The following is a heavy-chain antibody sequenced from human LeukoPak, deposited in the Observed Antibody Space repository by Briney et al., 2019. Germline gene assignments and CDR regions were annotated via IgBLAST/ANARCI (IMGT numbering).Heavy chain of an antibody. CDR2: INHSGST. J-gene: IGHJ5*02. V-gene: IGHV4-34*01. D-gene: IGHD3-3*01. CDR1: GGSFSGYY. Sequence: SETLSLTCAVYGGSFSGYYWSWIRQPPGKGLEWIGEINHSGSTNYNPSLKSRVTISVDTSKNQFSLKLSSVTAADTAVYYCARGQRSGVTIFGVVIVFWFDPRGQGTLVTVSS. CDR3: ARGQRSGVTIFGVVIVFWFDP.